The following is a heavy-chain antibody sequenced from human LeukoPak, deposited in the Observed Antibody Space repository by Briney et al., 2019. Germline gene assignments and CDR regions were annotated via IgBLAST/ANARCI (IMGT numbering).Heavy chain of an antibody. CDR1: GFTVSSNY. CDR3: ARERRYFDWLLPSAYMDV. J-gene: IGHJ6*03. CDR2: IYSGGST. D-gene: IGHD3-9*01. V-gene: IGHV3-66*01. Sequence: GGSLRLPCAASGFTVSSNYMSWVRQAPGKGLEWVSVIYSGGSTYYADSVKGRFTISRDNSKNTLYLQMNSLRAEDTVVYYCARERRYFDWLLPSAYMDVWGKGTTVTISS.